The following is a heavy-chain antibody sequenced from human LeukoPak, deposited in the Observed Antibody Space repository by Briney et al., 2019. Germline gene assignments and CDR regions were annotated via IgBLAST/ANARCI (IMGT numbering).Heavy chain of an antibody. V-gene: IGHV3-66*01. CDR2: IYSGGST. J-gene: IGHJ4*02. D-gene: IGHD4-17*01. CDR3: AREPTTVTISN. CDR1: GFTVSSNY. Sequence: GGSLRLSCAASGFTVSSNYMSWVRQAPGKGLEWVSVIYSGGSTYYADSVKGRFTISRDNSKNTLYLQMNSLRAEDTAVYYCAREPTTVTISNWGQGTLVTVSS.